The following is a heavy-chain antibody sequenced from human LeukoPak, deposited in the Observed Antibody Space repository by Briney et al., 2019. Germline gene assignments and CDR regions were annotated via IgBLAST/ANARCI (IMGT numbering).Heavy chain of an antibody. Sequence: GGSLRLSCAASGFTFTRYWMSWVRQAPGRGLEWVANVKQDGSETHYVDSVKGRFTISRDNARNLVYLQMNSLRDDDTAVYYCARDGDYIMPPFDYWGQGILVTVSS. J-gene: IGHJ4*02. D-gene: IGHD4-17*01. CDR1: GFTFTRYW. CDR3: ARDGDYIMPPFDY. V-gene: IGHV3-7*01. CDR2: VKQDGSET.